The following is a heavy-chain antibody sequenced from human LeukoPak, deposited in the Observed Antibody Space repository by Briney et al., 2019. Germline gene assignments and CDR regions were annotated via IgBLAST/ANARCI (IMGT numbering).Heavy chain of an antibody. CDR3: ARGGSGWMGFDY. CDR2: INHSGSA. J-gene: IGHJ4*02. V-gene: IGHV4-34*01. D-gene: IGHD6-19*01. Sequence: SETLSLTCAVSGGSFSGYYWTWIRQPPGKGLEWIGEINHSGSANYNPSLKSRVTISVDTSKNQFSLKLSSVTAADTAVYYCARGGSGWMGFDYWGQGTLVTVSS. CDR1: GGSFSGYY.